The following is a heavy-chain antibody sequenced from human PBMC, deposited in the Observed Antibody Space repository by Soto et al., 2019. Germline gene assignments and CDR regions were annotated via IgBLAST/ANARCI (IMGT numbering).Heavy chain of an antibody. CDR1: GYTFTSYA. J-gene: IGHJ4*02. CDR2: INAGNGNT. CDR3: ARSFTTGTTNDY. D-gene: IGHD1-1*01. V-gene: IGHV1-3*01. Sequence: VASVKVSCKASGYTFTSYAMHWVRQAPGQRLEWMGRINAGNGNTKYSQKFQGRVTITRDTSASTAYMELSSLRSEDTAVYYCARSFTTGTTNDYWGQGTLVTVSS.